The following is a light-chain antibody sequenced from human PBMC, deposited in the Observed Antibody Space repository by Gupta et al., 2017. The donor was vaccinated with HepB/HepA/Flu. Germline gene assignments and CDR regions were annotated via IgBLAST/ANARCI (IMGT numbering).Light chain of an antibody. J-gene: IGLJ3*02. V-gene: IGLV3-21*04. CDR1: NIGSKS. Sequence: SYVLTQPPSVSVAPGKTARITCGGNNIGSKSVHWYQQKPGQAPVLVIYYDSDRPSGIPERFSGSNSENTATLTISRVEAGDEADYYCQVWDSSSDHWVFGGGTKLTVL. CDR3: QVWDSSSDHWV. CDR2: YDS.